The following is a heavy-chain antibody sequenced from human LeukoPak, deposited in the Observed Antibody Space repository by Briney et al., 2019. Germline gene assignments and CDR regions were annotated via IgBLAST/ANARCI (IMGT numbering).Heavy chain of an antibody. V-gene: IGHV4-30-4*01. CDR2: IYYSGST. J-gene: IGHJ6*02. D-gene: IGHD3-3*01. Sequence: SQTLSLTCTVSGGSISSGDYYWGWIRQPPRKGLEWIGYIYYSGSTYYNPSLKSRVTISVDTSKNQFSLKLSSVTAADTAVYYCARGVGTIFGVAHYYGMDVWGQGTTVTVSS. CDR1: GGSISSGDYY. CDR3: ARGVGTIFGVAHYYGMDV.